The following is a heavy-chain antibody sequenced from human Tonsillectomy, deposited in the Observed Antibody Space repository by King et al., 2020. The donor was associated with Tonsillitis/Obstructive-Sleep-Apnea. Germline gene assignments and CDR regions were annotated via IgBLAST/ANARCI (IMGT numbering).Heavy chain of an antibody. V-gene: IGHV4-30-2*01. CDR2: IYNGGNT. CDR3: AREDLWDGMDV. D-gene: IGHD2-21*01. J-gene: IGHJ6*02. Sequence: QLQESGSGLVKPSQTLSLTCAVSGGSISSGGYSWSWIRQPPGKGLEWIGYIYNGGNTYYNPSLKSRVTISVDRSKNQFSLKVSSVTAADTAVYYCAREDLWDGMDVWGQVTTVTVSS. CDR1: GGSISSGGYS.